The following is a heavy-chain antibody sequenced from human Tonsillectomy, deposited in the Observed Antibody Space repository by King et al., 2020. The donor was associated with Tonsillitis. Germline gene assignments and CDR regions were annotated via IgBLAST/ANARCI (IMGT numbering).Heavy chain of an antibody. CDR2: IKDDGSDK. D-gene: IGHD3-22*01. J-gene: IGHJ3*01. V-gene: IGHV3-7*03. CDR1: GFTFSNYW. CDR3: ARDQTYFYITSGYYDSFDV. Sequence: VQLVESGGGLVQPGGSLRLSCAASGFTFSNYWMNWVRQAPGKGLEWVANIKDDGSDKYYVDSVKGRFTISRDNAKSSLYLQMNSLRAEDTAVDYCARDQTYFYITSGYYDSFDVWGQGTMVTVSS.